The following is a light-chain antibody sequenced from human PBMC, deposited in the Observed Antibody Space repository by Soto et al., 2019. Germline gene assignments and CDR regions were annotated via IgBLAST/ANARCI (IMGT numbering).Light chain of an antibody. V-gene: IGKV1-33*01. CDR2: DAF. CDR1: QDINTY. CDR3: QHYDNLLLT. Sequence: DIQMTPSPSSLSASVGDRVTITCQASQDINTYLNWYQQKPGKAPNLLIYDAFKLETRVPSRFSGSGSGTDFTFTVTSLQPEDIATYFCQHYDNLLLTFGGGTKVEL. J-gene: IGKJ4*01.